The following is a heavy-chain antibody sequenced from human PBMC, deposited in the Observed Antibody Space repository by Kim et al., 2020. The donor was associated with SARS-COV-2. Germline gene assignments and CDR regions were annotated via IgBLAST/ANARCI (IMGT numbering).Heavy chain of an antibody. Sequence: SETLSLTCTVSGCSFSSSTWWCWVRHPPRKGQGWIREIDHSVSNHYNPSLKSRVTISVDNSKNPFSLDMSTVTAADTAVYYCTRSPDYYYFMDVLGQGTTFTVSS. CDR2: IDHSVSN. J-gene: IGHJ6*02. CDR3: TRSPDYYYFMDV. CDR1: GCSFSSSTW. V-gene: IGHV4-4*02.